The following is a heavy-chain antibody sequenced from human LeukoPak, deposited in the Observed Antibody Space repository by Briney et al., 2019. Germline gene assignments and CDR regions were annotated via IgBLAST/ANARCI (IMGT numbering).Heavy chain of an antibody. CDR2: INTDSGDT. V-gene: IGHV1-2*02. CDR3: ALIPGGMWAFDD. D-gene: IGHD2-8*02. CDR1: EYTFSVYH. J-gene: IGHJ4*02. Sequence: ASVKVSCKASEYTFSVYHIHWVRQAPAQGLEWMAWINTDSGDTNYAQKFQGRVTMTRDTPISTAYMEVSSLRSDDTAVYYCALIPGGMWAFDDCGQGSLVTVSS.